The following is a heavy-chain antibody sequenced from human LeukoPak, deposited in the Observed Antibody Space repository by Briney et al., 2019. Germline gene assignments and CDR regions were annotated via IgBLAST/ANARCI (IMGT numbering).Heavy chain of an antibody. Sequence: GGSLRLSCAASGFTFSSYSLIWVRQAPGKGLEWVSSISSDSSYFYYADSVRGRFTISRNNAKKSLYLQMNSLRAEDTAVYYCARAGETYNWNPVNFDFWGQGTLVTVSS. CDR2: ISSDSSYF. D-gene: IGHD1-20*01. CDR1: GFTFSSYS. J-gene: IGHJ4*02. CDR3: ARAGETYNWNPVNFDF. V-gene: IGHV3-21*01.